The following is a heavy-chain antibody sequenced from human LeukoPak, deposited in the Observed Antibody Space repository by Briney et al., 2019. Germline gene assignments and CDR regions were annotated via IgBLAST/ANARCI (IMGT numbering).Heavy chain of an antibody. CDR3: ARAYFDSQISGFDP. J-gene: IGHJ5*02. CDR1: GDSISRYY. Sequence: SETLSLTCTVSGDSISRYYWSWIRQPPGKGLEWIGYIYYSGSTNYNPSLKSRVTISVDTSKNQFSLKLSSVTAADTAVYYCARAYFDSQISGFDPWGQGTLVTVSS. D-gene: IGHD3-9*01. V-gene: IGHV4-59*08. CDR2: IYYSGST.